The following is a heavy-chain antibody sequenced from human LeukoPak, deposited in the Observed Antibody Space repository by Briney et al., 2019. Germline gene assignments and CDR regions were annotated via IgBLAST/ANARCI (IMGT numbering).Heavy chain of an antibody. Sequence: SETLSLTCTVSGASLSSSDYYWGYIRQPPGKGLEWIGSIYSTGITYFNPSLKSRLTMSADTSKNQFSLKLSSVTAADTAIYYCARGSAGFDSWGQGTLFTVSS. V-gene: IGHV4-39*07. CDR1: GASLSSSDYY. CDR3: ARGSAGFDS. CDR2: IYSTGIT. J-gene: IGHJ4*02.